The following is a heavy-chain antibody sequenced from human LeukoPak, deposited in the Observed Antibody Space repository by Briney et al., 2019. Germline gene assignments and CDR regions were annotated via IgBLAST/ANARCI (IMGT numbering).Heavy chain of an antibody. CDR3: AIQKVDYGGKYFQY. Sequence: GGSLRLSCAASGFTFSSYAMSWVRQAPGKGLEWVSAISGSGGSTYYADSVKGRFTISRDNSKNTLYLQMNSLRAEDTAVYYCAIQKVDYGGKYFQYWGQGTLVTVSS. CDR2: ISGSGGST. J-gene: IGHJ1*01. CDR1: GFTFSSYA. D-gene: IGHD4-23*01. V-gene: IGHV3-23*01.